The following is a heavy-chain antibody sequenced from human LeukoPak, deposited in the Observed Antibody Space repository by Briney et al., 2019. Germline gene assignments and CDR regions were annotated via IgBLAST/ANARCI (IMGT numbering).Heavy chain of an antibody. CDR3: ARVTTYYYDSSEGSWFDP. CDR1: GGSISSYY. D-gene: IGHD3-22*01. CDR2: IYYSGST. J-gene: IGHJ5*02. V-gene: IGHV4-59*01. Sequence: PSETLSLTCTVSGGSISSYYWSWIRQPPGKGLEWIGYIYYSGSTNYNPSLKSRVTISVDTSKNQFSLKLSSVTAADTAVYYCARVTTYYYDSSEGSWFDPWGQGTLVTVSS.